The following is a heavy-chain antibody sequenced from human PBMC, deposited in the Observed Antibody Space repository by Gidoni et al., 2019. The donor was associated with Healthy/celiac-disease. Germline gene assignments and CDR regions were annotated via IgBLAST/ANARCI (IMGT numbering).Heavy chain of an antibody. CDR1: GGSFSGDY. CDR3: ARGQDIVVVPAAMGFDY. D-gene: IGHD2-2*01. V-gene: IGHV4-34*01. CDR2: INHSGST. J-gene: IGHJ4*02. Sequence: QVQLQHCGAGLLQPSEALSPTCAVQGGSFSGDYWRWIRQPPGKGLEWIGEINHSGSTNYNPSLKSRVTISVDTSKNQFSLKLSSVTAADTAVYYCARGQDIVVVPAAMGFDYWGQGTLVTVSS.